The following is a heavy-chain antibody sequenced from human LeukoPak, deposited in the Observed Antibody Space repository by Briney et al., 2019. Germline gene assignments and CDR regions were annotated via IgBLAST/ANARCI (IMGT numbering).Heavy chain of an antibody. D-gene: IGHD3-16*01. CDR2: IEKYGSEK. Sequence: GGSLRLSCGASGFTFSSYWMDWVRQAPGRGLEWVANIEKYGSEKYYVDSVKGRFTISRDNAKNSLCLQMNSLRAEDTAVYYCARGWGYFDYWGQGILVTVSS. J-gene: IGHJ4*02. CDR3: ARGWGYFDY. CDR1: GFTFSSYW. V-gene: IGHV3-7*04.